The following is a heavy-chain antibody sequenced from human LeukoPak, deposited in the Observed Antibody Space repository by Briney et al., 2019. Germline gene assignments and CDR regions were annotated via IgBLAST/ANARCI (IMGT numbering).Heavy chain of an antibody. V-gene: IGHV3-23*01. D-gene: IGHD3-16*02. CDR2: ISGSGGST. Sequence: PGGSLRLSCAASGFTFSSYAMSWGRQAPGKGMEWVSAISGSGGSTYYADSVKGRTTIARDNSKNTLYLQMNSLRAEDTAVYYCAKALWRSDDYVWESYRSSAFDYWGQGTLVTVSS. CDR1: GFTFSSYA. J-gene: IGHJ4*02. CDR3: AKALWRSDDYVWESYRSSAFDY.